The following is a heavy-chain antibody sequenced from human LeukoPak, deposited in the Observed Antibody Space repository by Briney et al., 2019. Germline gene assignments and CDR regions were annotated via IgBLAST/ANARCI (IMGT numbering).Heavy chain of an antibody. CDR2: ISWDGGST. CDR1: GFTFDDYT. Sequence: AGGSLRLSCAASGFTFDDYTMHWVRQAPGKGLEWVSPISWDGGSTYYADSVKGRFTISRDNSKNSLHLQMNSLRTEDTALYYCAKGFYDRPNYFDYWGQGTLVTVSS. V-gene: IGHV3-43*01. J-gene: IGHJ4*02. CDR3: AKGFYDRPNYFDY. D-gene: IGHD3-22*01.